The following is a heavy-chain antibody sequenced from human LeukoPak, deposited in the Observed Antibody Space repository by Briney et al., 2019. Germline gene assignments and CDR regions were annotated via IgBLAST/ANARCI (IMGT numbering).Heavy chain of an antibody. CDR3: ARGEVDDYGDYYYYYGMDV. V-gene: IGHV3-7*01. J-gene: IGHJ6*02. CDR2: IKQDGSEK. CDR1: GFTFSSYW. Sequence: GGSPRLSCAASGFTFSSYWMSWVRQAPGKGLEWVANIKQDGSEKYYVDSVKGRFTISRDNAKNSLYLQMNSLRAEDTAVYYCARGEVDDYGDYYYYYGMDVWGQGTTVTVSS. D-gene: IGHD4-17*01.